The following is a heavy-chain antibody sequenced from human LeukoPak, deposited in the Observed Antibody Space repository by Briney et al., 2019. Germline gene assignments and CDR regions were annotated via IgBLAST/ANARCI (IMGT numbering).Heavy chain of an antibody. CDR3: ARVPKDDFWSGYYYYYYYGMDV. CDR1: GFTFKNYA. CDR2: ISSDGDKI. Sequence: GGSLRLSCAASGFTFKNYAIHWVRQAPGKGLEWVAVISSDGDKIYYADSVKGRFTISRDNAKNSLYLQMNSLRAEDTAVYYCARVPKDDFWSGYYYYYYYGMDVWGQGTTVTVSS. D-gene: IGHD3-3*01. V-gene: IGHV3-30-3*01. J-gene: IGHJ6*02.